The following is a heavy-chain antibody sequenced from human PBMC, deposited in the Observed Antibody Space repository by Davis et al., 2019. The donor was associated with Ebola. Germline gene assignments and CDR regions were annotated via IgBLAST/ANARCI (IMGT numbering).Heavy chain of an antibody. D-gene: IGHD1-14*01. Sequence: GSLRLSCTVSGGSISSGGDYWSWIRQHPGKGLEWIGYIYYSGSTNYNPSLKSRVTISVDTSKNQFSLKLSSVTAADTAVYYCARDSGGFDYWGQGTLVTVPS. J-gene: IGHJ4*02. CDR3: ARDSGGFDY. CDR1: GGSISSGGDY. V-gene: IGHV4-61*08. CDR2: IYYSGST.